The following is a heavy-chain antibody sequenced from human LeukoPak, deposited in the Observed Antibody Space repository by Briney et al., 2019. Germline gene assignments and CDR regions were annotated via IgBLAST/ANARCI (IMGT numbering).Heavy chain of an antibody. CDR2: IYSGGTT. J-gene: IGHJ3*02. Sequence: PGGSLRLSCAASGFTVSSNYMSWVRQAPGKGLECVSVIYSGGTTYYADSVKERFTISRDNSKNTLYLQMNSLRAEDTAVYYCAKAEEFTDAFDIWGQGTMVTVSS. D-gene: IGHD1-14*01. CDR1: GFTVSSNY. CDR3: AKAEEFTDAFDI. V-gene: IGHV3-53*01.